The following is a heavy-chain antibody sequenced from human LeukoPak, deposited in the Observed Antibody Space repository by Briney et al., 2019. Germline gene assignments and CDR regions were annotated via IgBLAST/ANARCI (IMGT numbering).Heavy chain of an antibody. V-gene: IGHV1-46*01. Sequence: ASVKVSCKASGYTFTTYYMHWVRQAPGQGLEWMGFINPSGGSTSYAQKFQGRVTMTTDTSTSTAYMELRSLRSDGTAVYYCARDLKYYYDSSGYMDYWGQGTLVTVSS. J-gene: IGHJ4*02. CDR1: GYTFTTYY. D-gene: IGHD3-22*01. CDR2: INPSGGST. CDR3: ARDLKYYYDSSGYMDY.